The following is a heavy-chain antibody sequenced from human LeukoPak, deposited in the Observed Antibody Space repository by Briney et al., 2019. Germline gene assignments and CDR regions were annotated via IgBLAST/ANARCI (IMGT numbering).Heavy chain of an antibody. D-gene: IGHD6-13*01. CDR2: MNPNSGNT. V-gene: IGHV1-8*01. CDR1: GYTFTSYD. CDR3: ARGEGSHYYYGMDV. Sequence: ASVKVSCKASGYTFTSYDINWVRQATGQGLEWMGWMNPNSGNTGYAQKFQGRVTMTRNTSISTAYMELSSLRSEDTAVYYCARGEGSHYYYGMDVWGQGTTVTVSS. J-gene: IGHJ6*02.